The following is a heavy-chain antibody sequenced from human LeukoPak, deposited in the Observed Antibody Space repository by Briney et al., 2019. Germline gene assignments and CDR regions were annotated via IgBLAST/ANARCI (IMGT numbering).Heavy chain of an antibody. J-gene: IGHJ4*02. D-gene: IGHD1-26*01. Sequence: GGSLRLSCAASGFTFSSYAMSWVRQAPGKGLEWVSAISGSGGSTYYADSVKGRFTISRDNSKNTLYLQMNSLRAEDTAVFYCASSPSGSYYFDYWGQGTLVTVSS. CDR3: ASSPSGSYYFDY. V-gene: IGHV3-23*01. CDR1: GFTFSSYA. CDR2: ISGSGGST.